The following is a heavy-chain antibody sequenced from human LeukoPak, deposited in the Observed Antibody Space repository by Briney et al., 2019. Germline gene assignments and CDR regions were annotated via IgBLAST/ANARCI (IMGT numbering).Heavy chain of an antibody. CDR2: INHSGST. Sequence: SETLSLTCAVYGGSFSGYYWSWIRQPPGKGLEWIGEINHSGSTNYNPSLKSQVTISVDTSKNQFSLKLSSVTGADTAVYYCARGINLHGGWYRTRQYYFDYWGQGTLVTVSS. J-gene: IGHJ4*02. D-gene: IGHD6-19*01. CDR3: ARGINLHGGWYRTRQYYFDY. V-gene: IGHV4-34*01. CDR1: GGSFSGYY.